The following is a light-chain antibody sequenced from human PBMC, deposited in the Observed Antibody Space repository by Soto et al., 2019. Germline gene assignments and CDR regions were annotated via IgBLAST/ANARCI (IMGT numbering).Light chain of an antibody. CDR1: QSISSW. CDR3: QQYNTYPWT. V-gene: IGKV1-5*03. CDR2: KAS. J-gene: IGKJ1*01. Sequence: DIQMTQSPSTLSASVGDRVTITCRASQSISSWLAWYQQKPGKAPKLLIYKASSLQSGVPSRFSGSGSGTEFTLPISSLQPDDFATYYCQQYNTYPWTFGQGTQVEIK.